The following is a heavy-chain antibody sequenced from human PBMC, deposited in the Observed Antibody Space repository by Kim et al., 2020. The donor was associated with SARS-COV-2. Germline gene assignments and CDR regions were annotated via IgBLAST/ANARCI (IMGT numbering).Heavy chain of an antibody. CDR3: ASMRNG. D-gene: IGHD2-8*01. J-gene: IGHJ1*01. Sequence: GGSLRLSCAASGFTFSTYWMDWVRQAPGNGLAWVAKIKEDGRDKYYVDSVKGRFTVSRDNAKNSLYLQMDSLRAEDTAVYYCASMRNGWVQGTLVTVSS. CDR2: IKEDGRDK. V-gene: IGHV3-7*01. CDR1: GFTFSTYW.